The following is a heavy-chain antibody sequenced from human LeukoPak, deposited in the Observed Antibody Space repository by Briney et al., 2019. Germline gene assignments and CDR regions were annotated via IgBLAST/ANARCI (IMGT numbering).Heavy chain of an antibody. D-gene: IGHD6-19*01. J-gene: IGHJ4*02. CDR1: GGSFSDYY. CDR3: ARDNSVAGTID. V-gene: IGHV4-34*01. Sequence: SETLSLTCAVYGGSFSDYYWTWIRQPPGKGLEWIGEINHSGSTNYNPSLKSRVTISVDTSKNQFSLKLSSVTAADTAVYYCARDNSVAGTIDWGQGTLVTVSS. CDR2: INHSGST.